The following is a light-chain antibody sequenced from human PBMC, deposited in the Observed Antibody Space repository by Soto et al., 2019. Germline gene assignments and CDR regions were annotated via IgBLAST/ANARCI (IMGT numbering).Light chain of an antibody. J-gene: IGLJ1*01. CDR2: DVT. CDR1: SSDVGDYNY. Sequence: QSALTQPASVSGSPGQSITISCTGSSSDVGDYNYVAWYQQHPDKAPKLMIFDVTSRPSGVSNRFSGSKSGSTASLTISGLQAEDEVDYFCSSYSSSGTLYVFGTGTKLTVL. V-gene: IGLV2-14*01. CDR3: SSYSSSGTLYV.